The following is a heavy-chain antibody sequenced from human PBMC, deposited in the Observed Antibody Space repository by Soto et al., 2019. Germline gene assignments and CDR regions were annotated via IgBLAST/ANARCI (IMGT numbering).Heavy chain of an antibody. CDR2: IKQDGSEK. D-gene: IGHD3-22*01. J-gene: IGHJ2*01. Sequence: EVQLVESGGGLVQPGGSLRLSCAASGFTFSSYWMSWVRQAPGKGLEWVANIKQDGSEKYYVDSVKGRFTISRDNAKNSLYLQINSLRAEDTAVYYCARGVYYYDSSGYYSPGYFDLWGRGTLVTVSS. CDR3: ARGVYYYDSSGYYSPGYFDL. CDR1: GFTFSSYW. V-gene: IGHV3-7*01.